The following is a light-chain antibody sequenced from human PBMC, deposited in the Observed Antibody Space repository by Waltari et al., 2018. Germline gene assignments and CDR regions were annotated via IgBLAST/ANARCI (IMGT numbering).Light chain of an antibody. CDR2: DNN. J-gene: IGLJ2*01. CDR1: SSNIVNIY. Sequence: QSVLTQPPSVSAAPGPKVTISCSGSSSNIVNIYISWYQQLPGTAPKLLIYDNNKRPSGIPDRFSGSKSGTSATLGITGLQTGDEADYYCGTWDRKIFGGGTKLTVL. CDR3: GTWDRKI. V-gene: IGLV1-51*01.